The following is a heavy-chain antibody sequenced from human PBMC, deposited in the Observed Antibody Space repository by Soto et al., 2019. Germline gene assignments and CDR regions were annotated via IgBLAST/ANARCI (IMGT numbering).Heavy chain of an antibody. CDR1: GSSIIGYY. Sequence: SETLSLTCTFSGSSIIGYYWTWIRQSPERGLEWIGYIHYIVSANYNPSLNSRRTMSVNRSKSQFSMKLASVTAADTAVYYCARGAGGSGFNRFDPWGQGILVTVSS. CDR3: ARGAGGSGFNRFDP. J-gene: IGHJ5*02. V-gene: IGHV4-59*12. D-gene: IGHD3-22*01. CDR2: IHYIVSA.